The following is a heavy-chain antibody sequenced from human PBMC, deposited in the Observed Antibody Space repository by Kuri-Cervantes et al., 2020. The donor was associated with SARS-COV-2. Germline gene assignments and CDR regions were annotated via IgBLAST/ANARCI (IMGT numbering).Heavy chain of an antibody. D-gene: IGHD3-22*01. CDR1: GGSISSYY. V-gene: IGHV4-4*07. CDR3: ARGDSSGYYYYFDY. CDR2: IYTSGST. J-gene: IGHJ4*02. Sequence: SETLSLTCAVSGGSISSYYWSWIRQPAGKGLEWIGRIYTSGSTNYNPSLKRRVTMSVDTSKNQFSLKLSSVTAADTAVYYCARGDSSGYYYYFDYWGQGTLVTVSS.